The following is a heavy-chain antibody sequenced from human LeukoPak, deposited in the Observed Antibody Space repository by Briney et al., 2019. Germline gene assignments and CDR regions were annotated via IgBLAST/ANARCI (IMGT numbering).Heavy chain of an antibody. CDR2: INHSGST. Sequence: PSETLSLTCAVYGGSFSGYYWSWIRQPPGRGLDWIGEINHSGSTYYNPSLKSRVTISVDTSKNQCSLKLSSVTAADTAVYYCARGSSSDILTGYRALNWFDPWGQGTLVTVSS. J-gene: IGHJ5*02. V-gene: IGHV4-34*01. D-gene: IGHD3-9*01. CDR1: GGSFSGYY. CDR3: ARGSSSDILTGYRALNWFDP.